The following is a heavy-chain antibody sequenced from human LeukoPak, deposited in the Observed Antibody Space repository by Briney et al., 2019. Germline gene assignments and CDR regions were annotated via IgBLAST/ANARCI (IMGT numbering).Heavy chain of an antibody. J-gene: IGHJ4*02. CDR2: INHSGST. D-gene: IGHD3-22*01. Sequence: PETLSLTCAVYGGSFSGYYWSWIRQPPGKGLEWIGEINHSGSTNYNPSLKSRVTISVDTSKNQFSLKLSSVTAADTAVYYCARCYYDSSGYYYFDYWGQGTLVTVSS. CDR1: GGSFSGYY. CDR3: ARCYYDSSGYYYFDY. V-gene: IGHV4-34*01.